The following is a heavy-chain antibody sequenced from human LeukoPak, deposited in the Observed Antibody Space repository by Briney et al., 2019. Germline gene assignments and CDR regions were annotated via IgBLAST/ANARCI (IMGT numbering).Heavy chain of an antibody. Sequence: GGSLRLSCAASGFTFSSYAMSWVRQAPGKGLEWVSAISGSGGSTYYADSVKGRFTISRDNSKNTLYLQMNSLRTEDTALYYCTKDGVPAATNYMDVWGKGTTVTVSS. CDR2: ISGSGGST. CDR1: GFTFSSYA. D-gene: IGHD2-2*01. V-gene: IGHV3-23*01. CDR3: TKDGVPAATNYMDV. J-gene: IGHJ6*03.